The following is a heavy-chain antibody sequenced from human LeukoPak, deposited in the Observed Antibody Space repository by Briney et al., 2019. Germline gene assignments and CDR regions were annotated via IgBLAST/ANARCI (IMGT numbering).Heavy chain of an antibody. Sequence: SETLSLTCTVSGYSISSGYYWGWIRQPPGKGLEWIGSFYDSGNTYYNPSLKSRVTISVDTSKNQFSLKLNSVTAADTAVYYCAKSNGYGLVDIWGQGTMVTVSS. CDR1: GYSISSGYY. J-gene: IGHJ3*02. CDR3: AKSNGYGLVDI. V-gene: IGHV4-38-2*02. CDR2: FYDSGNT. D-gene: IGHD3-10*01.